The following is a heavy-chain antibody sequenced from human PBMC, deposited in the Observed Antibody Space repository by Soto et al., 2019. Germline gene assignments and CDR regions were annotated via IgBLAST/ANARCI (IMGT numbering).Heavy chain of an antibody. V-gene: IGHV4-34*01. J-gene: IGHJ6*02. D-gene: IGHD6-25*01. CDR1: GGAFSGYY. CDR3: ARAVRVAAAATPRAYYYYGMDV. CDR2: INHSGST. Sequence: SETLSLTCAVYGGAFSGYYWSWIRQPPGKGLEWIGEINHSGSTNYNPSLKSRVTISVDTSKNQFSLKLSSVTAADTAVYYCARAVRVAAAATPRAYYYYGMDVWGQGPTVTVSS.